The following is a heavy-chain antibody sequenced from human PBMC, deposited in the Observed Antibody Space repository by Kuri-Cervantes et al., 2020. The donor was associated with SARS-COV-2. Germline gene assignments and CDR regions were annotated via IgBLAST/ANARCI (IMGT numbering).Heavy chain of an antibody. Sequence: SETLSLTCAVYGGSFSGYYWSWIRQPPGKGLEWIGEINHSGSTNYNPSLKNRVAISRDTSKNQFSLKMTSVTAADTAVYYCAREVVYWSQGTLVTVSS. J-gene: IGHJ4*02. CDR1: GGSFSGYY. CDR2: INHSGST. CDR3: AREVVY. V-gene: IGHV4-34*01.